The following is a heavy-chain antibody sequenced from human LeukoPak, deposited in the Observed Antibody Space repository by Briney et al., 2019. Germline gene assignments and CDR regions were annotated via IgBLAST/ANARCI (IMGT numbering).Heavy chain of an antibody. D-gene: IGHD6-19*01. J-gene: IGHJ4*02. CDR3: ASGIAVAELDF. CDR1: GFTFSSYS. Sequence: PGGSLRLSCAASGFTFSSYSMNWVRQAPGKGLEWVSSISSSSSSYIYYADSVKGRFTISRDNAKNSLYLQINILRAEDTAVYYCASGIAVAELDFWGQGTLVTVSS. V-gene: IGHV3-21*01. CDR2: ISSSSSSYI.